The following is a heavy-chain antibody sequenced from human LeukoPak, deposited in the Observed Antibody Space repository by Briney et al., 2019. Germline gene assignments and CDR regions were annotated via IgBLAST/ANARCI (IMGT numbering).Heavy chain of an antibody. V-gene: IGHV1-3*01. J-gene: IGHJ4*02. D-gene: IGHD6-13*01. CDR3: ARGPRAAADDY. Sequence: ASVKVSCKASGYTFINYAINWGRQAPGQRLEWVGWINAVNGNTKYSPKFQGRVSLTRDTSATTAYMELSSLTSEDTAVYYCARGPRAAADDYWGQGTLVIVSS. CDR1: GYTFINYA. CDR2: INAVNGNT.